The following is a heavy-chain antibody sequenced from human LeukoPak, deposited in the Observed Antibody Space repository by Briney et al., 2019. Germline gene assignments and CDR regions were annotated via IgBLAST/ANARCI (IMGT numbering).Heavy chain of an antibody. D-gene: IGHD1-26*01. CDR1: GYTFTVYY. J-gene: IGHJ4*02. CDR2: INPNNGGT. Sequence: ASVKVSCKASGYTFTVYYMHWLRQAPGQGLGLMGRINPNNGGTNYAQNFQGRVTMTRDTSISTAYMELSSLISDDTAVYYCASQNMEWELLAFDYWGQGTLVTVSS. V-gene: IGHV1-2*06. CDR3: ASQNMEWELLAFDY.